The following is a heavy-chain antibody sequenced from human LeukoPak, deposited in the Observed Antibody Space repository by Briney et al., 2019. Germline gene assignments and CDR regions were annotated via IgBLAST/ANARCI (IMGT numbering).Heavy chain of an antibody. V-gene: IGHV1-69*13. J-gene: IGHJ5*02. D-gene: IGHD3-22*01. CDR2: IIPIFDTA. Sequence: SVKVSCKASGGTFSSYSISWVRQAPGQGLVWMGGIIPIFDTANYAQKFQGRVTITADESTSTAYMELSSLRSEDTAVYYCANTYYYDSSGYEGGVWFDPWGQGTLVTVSS. CDR1: GGTFSSYS. CDR3: ANTYYYDSSGYEGGVWFDP.